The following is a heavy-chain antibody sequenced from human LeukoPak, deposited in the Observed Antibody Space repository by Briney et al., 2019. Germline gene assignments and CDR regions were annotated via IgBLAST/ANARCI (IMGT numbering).Heavy chain of an antibody. CDR3: AKDRRGRYAFDI. CDR1: GFTFSRYA. V-gene: IGHV3-23*01. Sequence: GSLRLSCAASGFTFSRYAMSWVRQAPGKGLEWVSAISGSGGSTYYADSVKGRFTISRDNSKNTLYLQMNSLRAEDTAVYYCAKDRRGRYAFDIWGQGTMVTVSS. CDR2: ISGSGGST. J-gene: IGHJ3*02.